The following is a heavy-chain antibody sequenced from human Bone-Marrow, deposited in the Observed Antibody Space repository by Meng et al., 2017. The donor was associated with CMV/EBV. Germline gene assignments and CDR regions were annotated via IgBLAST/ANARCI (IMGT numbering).Heavy chain of an antibody. J-gene: IGHJ5*02. D-gene: IGHD3-10*01. CDR2: IIPILGIA. CDR1: GYTFTSYG. V-gene: IGHV1-69*04. CDR3: ARNWFGELDWFDP. Sequence: SVKVSCKASGYTFTSYGISWVRQAPGQGLEWMGRIIPILGIANYAQKFQGRVTITADKSTSTAYMELSSLRSEDTAVYYCARNWFGELDWFDPWGQGTLVTVSS.